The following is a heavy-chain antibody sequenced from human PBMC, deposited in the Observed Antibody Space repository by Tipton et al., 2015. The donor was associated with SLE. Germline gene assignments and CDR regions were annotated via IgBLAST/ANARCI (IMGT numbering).Heavy chain of an antibody. CDR2: INHSGST. V-gene: IGHV4-34*01. Sequence: LRLSCAVYGGSFSGYYWSWIRQPPGKGLEWIGEINHSGSTNYNPSLKSRVTISVDTSKNQFSLKLNSVTAADTAVYYCVREWVDSTGYGTWGQGTMVTVSS. CDR3: VREWVDSTGYGT. J-gene: IGHJ3*01. CDR1: GGSFSGYY. D-gene: IGHD3-22*01.